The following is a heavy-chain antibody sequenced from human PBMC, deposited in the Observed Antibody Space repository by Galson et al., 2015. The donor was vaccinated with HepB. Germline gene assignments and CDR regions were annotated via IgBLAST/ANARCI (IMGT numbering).Heavy chain of an antibody. Sequence: SVKVSCKASGFTFINSAVQWVRQARGQRLEWIGWIVVANGNTNYAQKFQERVSITRDMSTNTAYMELSNLRSEDTAMYYCASGGPDTGDHYYYGMAVWGQGTMVTVSS. CDR2: IVVANGNT. D-gene: IGHD4-17*01. V-gene: IGHV1-58*01. CDR1: GFTFINSA. CDR3: ASGGPDTGDHYYYGMAV. J-gene: IGHJ6*02.